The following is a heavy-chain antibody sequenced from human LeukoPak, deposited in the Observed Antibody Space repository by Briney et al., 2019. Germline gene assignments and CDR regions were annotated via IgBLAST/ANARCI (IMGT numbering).Heavy chain of an antibody. CDR1: GFTFSSYW. CDR2: INGDGSSS. CDR3: TRNPGMDV. V-gene: IGHV3-74*01. Sequence: GGSLRLSCAASGFTFSSYWMHWVRQAPGKGLVWVSRINGDGSSSTYADSVKGRFTISRDNAKNTLYLQMNSLRTEDTAVYYCTRNPGMDVWGQGTTVTVSS. J-gene: IGHJ6*02.